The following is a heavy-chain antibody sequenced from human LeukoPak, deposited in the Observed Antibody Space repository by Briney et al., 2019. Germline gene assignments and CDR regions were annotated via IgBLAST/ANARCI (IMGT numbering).Heavy chain of an antibody. Sequence: PGGTLRLSCAASGFTFNDYYMSWIGQARAKGLEWRSYINIVSTNAHYAEYVKGRFTIARNNVKKSLYLEMNNLRAEDTAVYYCATDGAGFDTWGQGVLVTVSS. J-gene: IGHJ5*02. CDR3: ATDGAGFDT. CDR2: INIVSTNA. V-gene: IGHV3-11*05. CDR1: GFTFNDYY.